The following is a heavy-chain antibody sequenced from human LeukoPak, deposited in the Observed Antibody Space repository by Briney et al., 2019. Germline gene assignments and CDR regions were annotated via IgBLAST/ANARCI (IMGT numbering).Heavy chain of an antibody. V-gene: IGHV3-23*01. D-gene: IGHD1-26*01. CDR3: AKGGAQV. Sequence: GGSLRLSCAASGFTFNTYAMHWVRQAPGKGLEWVSAISSTGGSTYYADSVRGRFIISRDSSKNTLYLQMNSLRVEDTAVYYCAKGGAQVGGQGTLVTVSS. CDR2: ISSTGGST. J-gene: IGHJ4*02. CDR1: GFTFNTYA.